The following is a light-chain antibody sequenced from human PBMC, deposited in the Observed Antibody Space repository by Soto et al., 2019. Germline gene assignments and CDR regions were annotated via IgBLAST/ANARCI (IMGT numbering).Light chain of an antibody. CDR2: EAS. Sequence: DVQMTQSPSSLSASVGDRVTITCQASQDINNYLVWYQQKPGKAPKLLIFEASSLETGVPSRFSGAASGTDFTLSVSSLEPEEIATYYCQQYDTLPPAFGQGTKLEIK. CDR3: QQYDTLPPA. V-gene: IGKV1-33*01. CDR1: QDINNY. J-gene: IGKJ2*01.